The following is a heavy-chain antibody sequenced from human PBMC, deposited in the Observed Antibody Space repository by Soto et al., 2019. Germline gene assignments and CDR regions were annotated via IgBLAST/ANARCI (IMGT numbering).Heavy chain of an antibody. V-gene: IGHV3-33*01. D-gene: IGHD4-17*01. CDR2: IWYDGSNK. CDR3: AREGNDYGDYGKFDY. J-gene: IGHJ4*02. Sequence: QVQLVESGGGVVQPGRSLRLSCAASGFTFSSYGMHWVRQAPGKGLEWVAVIWYDGSNKYYADSVKGRFTISRDNSKNTLYLQMNSLRAEDTAVYYCAREGNDYGDYGKFDYWGQGTLVTVSS. CDR1: GFTFSSYG.